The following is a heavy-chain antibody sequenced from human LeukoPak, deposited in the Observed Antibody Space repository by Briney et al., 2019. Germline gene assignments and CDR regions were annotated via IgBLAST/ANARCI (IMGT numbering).Heavy chain of an antibody. J-gene: IGHJ5*02. CDR1: GGTFSSYA. V-gene: IGHV1-69*13. CDR2: IIPIFGTA. CDR3: ARSWHCSSTSCYSDWFDP. D-gene: IGHD2-2*01. Sequence: ASVKVSCKASGGTFSSYAISWVRQAPGQGLEWMGGIIPIFGTANYGQKFQGRVTITADESTSTAYMELSSLRSEDTAVYYCARSWHCSSTSCYSDWFDPWGQGTLVTVSS.